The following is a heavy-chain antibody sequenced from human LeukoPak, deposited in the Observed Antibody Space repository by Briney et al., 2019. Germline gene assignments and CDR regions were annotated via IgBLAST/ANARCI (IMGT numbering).Heavy chain of an antibody. Sequence: PGGSLRLSCAASGFTFSSYAMSWVRQAPGKGLEWVSAISGSGGSTFYADSVKGRFTISRDNSKSTLYLQMNSLRAEDTAVYYCAKGLLRYFDWLSGTFDYWGQGTLVTVSS. J-gene: IGHJ4*02. V-gene: IGHV3-23*01. CDR3: AKGLLRYFDWLSGTFDY. CDR2: ISGSGGST. D-gene: IGHD3-9*01. CDR1: GFTFSSYA.